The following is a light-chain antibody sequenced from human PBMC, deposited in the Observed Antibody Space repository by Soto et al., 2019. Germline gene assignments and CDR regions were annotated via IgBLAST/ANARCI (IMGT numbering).Light chain of an antibody. CDR3: QQDSNSRT. CDR1: QSVSSSY. V-gene: IGKV3-20*01. CDR2: GAS. J-gene: IGKJ1*01. Sequence: EIVLTQSPGTLSLSPGERATLSCRASQSVSSSYLAWYQQKPGQAPRLLIYGASSRATGIPDRFSGSGSETDFTLTISRLEPEDLAVYYCQQDSNSRTFGQGTKVDIK.